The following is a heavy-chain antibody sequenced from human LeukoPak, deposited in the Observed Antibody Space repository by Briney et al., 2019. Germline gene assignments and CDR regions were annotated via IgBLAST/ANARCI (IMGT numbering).Heavy chain of an antibody. CDR1: GFTFSSYG. D-gene: IGHD1-1*01. CDR2: IWYDGSNK. Sequence: GRSLRLSCAASGFTFSSYGMHWVRQAPDKGLEWVAVIWYDGSNKYYADSVKGRFTISRDNSKNTLYLQMNSLRAEDTAVYYCARGTTGIYFDYWGQGTLVTVSS. CDR3: ARGTTGIYFDY. V-gene: IGHV3-33*01. J-gene: IGHJ4*02.